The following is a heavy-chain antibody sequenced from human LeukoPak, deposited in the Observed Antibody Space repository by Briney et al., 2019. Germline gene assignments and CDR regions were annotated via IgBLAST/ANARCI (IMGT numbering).Heavy chain of an antibody. J-gene: IGHJ4*02. Sequence: GGSLRLSCAASGFTFGSYGIYWVRQASGKGLEWVAGIRYDGSDRSYADPVKGRFTISRDNSKNTVDLQMNSLRAEDTAVYYCARGRPHGNDYWGQGTLVTVSS. CDR3: ARGRPHGNDY. CDR1: GFTFGSYG. V-gene: IGHV3-33*01. CDR2: IRYDGSDR. D-gene: IGHD4-23*01.